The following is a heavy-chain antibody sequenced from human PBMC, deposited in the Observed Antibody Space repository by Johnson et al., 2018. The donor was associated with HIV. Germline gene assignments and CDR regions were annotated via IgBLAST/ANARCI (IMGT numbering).Heavy chain of an antibody. CDR1: GFTFSSYW. J-gene: IGHJ3*02. CDR3: AKGDRYNWNYVSAFDI. D-gene: IGHD1-7*01. Sequence: QVHLVESGGGLVQPGVSLRLSCAASGFTFSSYWMSWVRQAPGKGLEWVTSTSRGQNIESYTDSVKGRFTISRDNSKNTLYLQMNSLRAEDTAVYYCAKGDRYNWNYVSAFDIWGQGTMVTVSS. CDR2: TSRGQNIE. V-gene: IGHV3-30*18.